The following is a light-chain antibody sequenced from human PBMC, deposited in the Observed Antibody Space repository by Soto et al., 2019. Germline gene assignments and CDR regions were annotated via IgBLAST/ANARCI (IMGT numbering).Light chain of an antibody. V-gene: IGLV1-51*01. CDR2: ENN. J-gene: IGLJ2*01. Sequence: QSVLTQPPSLSAAPGQKVTISCSGFSSNIGNNYVSWYQQVPGTAPKLLIYENNKRPSGIPDRFSGSKSGTSATLDITGRQTGDEADYYCGTWDSSLSAGVFGGGTKLTVL. CDR3: GTWDSSLSAGV. CDR1: SSNIGNNY.